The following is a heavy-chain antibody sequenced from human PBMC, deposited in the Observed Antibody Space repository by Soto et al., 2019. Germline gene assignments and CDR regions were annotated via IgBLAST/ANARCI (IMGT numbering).Heavy chain of an antibody. CDR2: IYYSGST. Sequence: SSETLSLTCTVSGGSISSGGYYWSWIRQHPGKGLEWIGYIYYSGSTYYNPSLKSRVTISIDTSKNQFSLKLSSVTAADTAVYYCAREGSRETWGQGTLVTVSS. CDR3: AREGSRET. V-gene: IGHV4-31*03. CDR1: GGSISSGGYY. J-gene: IGHJ5*02.